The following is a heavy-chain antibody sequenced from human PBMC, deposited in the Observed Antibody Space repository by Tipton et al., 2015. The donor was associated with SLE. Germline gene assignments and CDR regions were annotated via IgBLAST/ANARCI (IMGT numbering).Heavy chain of an antibody. D-gene: IGHD2/OR15-2a*01. CDR2: IYYSGST. CDR1: GGSISSGRYY. J-gene: IGHJ6*03. CDR3: ARARLYSSSTTWYYYMDV. V-gene: IGHV4-31*03. Sequence: TLSLTCTVSGGSISSGRYYCSWIRQHPGKGLEWIGYIYYSGSTYYNPSLESRVTISVDTSKNQFSLKLSSVTAADTAVYYCARARLYSSSTTWYYYMDVWGKGTTVTVSS.